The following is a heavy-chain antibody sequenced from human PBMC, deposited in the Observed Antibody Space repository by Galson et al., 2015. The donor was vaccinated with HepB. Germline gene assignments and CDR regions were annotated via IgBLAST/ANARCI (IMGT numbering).Heavy chain of an antibody. V-gene: IGHV3-23*01. D-gene: IGHD3-10*02. J-gene: IGHJ4*01. Sequence: SLRLSCAGSGLTFSTNGMSWVRQAPGKGLVWVASVCGNGAGTWHADSVKGRFTISRDNSKNTLYLQMNNLRADDTAVYYCVWNHYVPGRYFFFDLRGHGTLVTVSS. CDR1: GLTFSTNG. CDR2: VCGNGAGT. CDR3: VWNHYVPGRYFFFDL.